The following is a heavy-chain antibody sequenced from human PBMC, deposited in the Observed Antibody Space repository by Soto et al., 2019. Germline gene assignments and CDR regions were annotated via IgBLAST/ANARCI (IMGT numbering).Heavy chain of an antibody. D-gene: IGHD1-26*01. Sequence: PGGSLRLSCAASGFTFISYAMHWVRQAPGKGLEWVAVISYDGSNKYYADSVKGRFTISRDNSKNTLYLQMNSLRAEDTAVYYCARDPWKEWELSILYYFDYWGQGTLVTVSS. J-gene: IGHJ4*02. CDR3: ARDPWKEWELSILYYFDY. CDR2: ISYDGSNK. CDR1: GFTFISYA. V-gene: IGHV3-30-3*01.